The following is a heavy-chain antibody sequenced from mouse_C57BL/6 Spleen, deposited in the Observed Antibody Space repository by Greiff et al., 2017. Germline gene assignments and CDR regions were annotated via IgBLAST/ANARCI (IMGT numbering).Heavy chain of an antibody. Sequence: QVQLQQPGAELVKPGASVKLSCKASGYTFTSYWMQWVKQRPGQGLEWIGEIDPSDSYTNYNQKFKGKATLTVDTSSSTAYMQLSSLTSEDSAVYCCARSVGDAWFAYWGQGTLVTVSA. CDR2: IDPSDSYT. J-gene: IGHJ3*01. D-gene: IGHD2-13*01. V-gene: IGHV1-50*01. CDR3: ARSVGDAWFAY. CDR1: GYTFTSYW.